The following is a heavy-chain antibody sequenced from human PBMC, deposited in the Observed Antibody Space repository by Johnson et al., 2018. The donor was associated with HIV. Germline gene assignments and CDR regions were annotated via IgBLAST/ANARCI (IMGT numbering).Heavy chain of an antibody. D-gene: IGHD1-1*01. CDR1: GFTFNNAW. CDR3: ATDLNWNLGAFDV. CDR2: IRSKTDGGTA. J-gene: IGHJ3*01. Sequence: VQLVESGGGLVKPGGSLRLSCRTSGFTFNNAWMNWVRQAPGKWLEWVGRIRSKTDGGTADYVAPVKGRFTVSRDDSNNTLYLQMNSLNIEDTAVYYCATDLNWNLGAFDVWGQGTMVTVSS. V-gene: IGHV3-15*01.